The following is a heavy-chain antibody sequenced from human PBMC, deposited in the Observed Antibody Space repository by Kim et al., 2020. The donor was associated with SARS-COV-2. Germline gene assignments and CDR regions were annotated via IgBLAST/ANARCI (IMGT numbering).Heavy chain of an antibody. J-gene: IGHJ4*02. Sequence: PSLRSRCTISIDTSKNQFSLGVSSVTAADTAVYYCARRYCSGTSCYAFDYWGQGTLVTVSS. D-gene: IGHD2-2*01. V-gene: IGHV4-39*01. CDR3: ARRYCSGTSCYAFDY.